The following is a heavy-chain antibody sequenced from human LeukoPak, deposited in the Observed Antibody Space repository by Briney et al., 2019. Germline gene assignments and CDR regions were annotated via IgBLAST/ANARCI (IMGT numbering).Heavy chain of an antibody. Sequence: PGGSLRLSCAASGFTFSTYWMSWVRQTPGEGLEWVANIKHDGSEKYYVDSVKGRFTISRDNAKNSLYLQMNSLGAEDTALYYCARAYYDSSGYYYVYFDYWGQGTLVTVSS. V-gene: IGHV3-7*01. CDR3: ARAYYDSSGYYYVYFDY. CDR1: GFTFSTYW. CDR2: IKHDGSEK. J-gene: IGHJ4*02. D-gene: IGHD3-22*01.